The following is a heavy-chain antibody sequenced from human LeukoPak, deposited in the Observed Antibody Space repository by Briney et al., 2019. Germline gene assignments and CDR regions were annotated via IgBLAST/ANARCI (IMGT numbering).Heavy chain of an antibody. Sequence: GASVKVSCKASGYTFTSYAMNWVRQAPGQGLEWMGGIIPMFGAPNYAQKFQGRVRITADESTSTAYMELNSLRSEDTAVYYCARVFRRYCSGGSCERAEEFDPWGQGTLVIVSS. CDR2: IIPMFGAP. CDR3: ARVFRRYCSGGSCERAEEFDP. D-gene: IGHD2-15*01. CDR1: GYTFTSYA. V-gene: IGHV1-69*13. J-gene: IGHJ5*02.